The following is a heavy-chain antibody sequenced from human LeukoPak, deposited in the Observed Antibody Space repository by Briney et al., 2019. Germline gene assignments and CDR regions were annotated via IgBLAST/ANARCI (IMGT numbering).Heavy chain of an antibody. D-gene: IGHD3-10*01. V-gene: IGHV3-7*01. CDR1: GFTFSLYW. J-gene: IGHJ6*02. Sequence: GGSLRLSCAASGFTFSLYWMSWVRQAPGKGLERVANIRQDGSAKYYLDSVKGRFTISRDNAKNSLYLQMNSLRAEDTAVYSCTRDRQGPKLYEMHVWGQGTTVTVSS. CDR2: IRQDGSAK. CDR3: TRDRQGPKLYEMHV.